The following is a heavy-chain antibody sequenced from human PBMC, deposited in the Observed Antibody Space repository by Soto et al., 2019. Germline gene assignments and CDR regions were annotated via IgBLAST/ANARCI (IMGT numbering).Heavy chain of an antibody. D-gene: IGHD2-15*01. CDR2: IYWDDNK. Sequence: QITLKESGPTLVKPTQTLTLTCTFSGFSLSTSVVGVGWIRQPPGKALEWLAVIYWDDNKRYSPALKSRVTITKDTSKNQVVLTMTNMDPVDTGTYYCAHSWGRDCSGGSCSTNWFDPWGQGILVTVSS. J-gene: IGHJ5*02. V-gene: IGHV2-5*02. CDR1: GFSLSTSVVG. CDR3: AHSWGRDCSGGSCSTNWFDP.